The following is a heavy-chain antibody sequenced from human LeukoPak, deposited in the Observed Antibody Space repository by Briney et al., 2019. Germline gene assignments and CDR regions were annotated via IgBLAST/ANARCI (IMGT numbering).Heavy chain of an antibody. CDR2: IYYSGST. D-gene: IGHD1-7*01. Sequence: SETLSLTCTVSGGSVSSGSYYWSWVRQPPGKGLEWIGYIYYSGSTNYNPSLKSRVTISVDTSKNQFSLKLSSVTAADTAVYYCARDNWNYGSSMDVWGQGTTVTVSS. CDR3: ARDNWNYGSSMDV. J-gene: IGHJ6*02. CDR1: GGSVSSGSYY. V-gene: IGHV4-61*01.